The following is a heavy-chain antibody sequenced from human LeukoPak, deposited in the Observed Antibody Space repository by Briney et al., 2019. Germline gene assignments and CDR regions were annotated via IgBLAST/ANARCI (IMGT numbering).Heavy chain of an antibody. Sequence: SETLSLTCIVSGGSICSYYWSWIRQPPGEGLEWIGYIYYMGSTNYNRSLKSRVTISEDTSKHQFSLKLTSVTAADTAVYYCARLIVGATGDCWFDPWGQGTLVTVSS. V-gene: IGHV4-59*08. CDR1: GGSICSYY. D-gene: IGHD1-26*01. CDR3: ARLIVGATGDCWFDP. CDR2: IYYMGST. J-gene: IGHJ5*02.